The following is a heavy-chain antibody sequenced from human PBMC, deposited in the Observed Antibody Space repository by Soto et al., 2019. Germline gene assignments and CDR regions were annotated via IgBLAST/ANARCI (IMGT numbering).Heavy chain of an antibody. J-gene: IGHJ4*02. V-gene: IGHV1-18*01. Sequence: QVQLVQSGAEVKKPGASVKVSCKASGYTFTNYGISWVRQAPGQGLEWMGWISAYNGNTKYAQKLPGRVTMTTDTSTITAYMELRSLISDDTAVYYCARDSPSVDYWGQGTLVTVSS. CDR2: ISAYNGNT. CDR1: GYTFTNYG. CDR3: ARDSPSVDY.